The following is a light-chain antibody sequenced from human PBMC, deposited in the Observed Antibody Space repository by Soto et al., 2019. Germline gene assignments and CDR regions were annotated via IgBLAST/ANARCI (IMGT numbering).Light chain of an antibody. CDR3: QHYRT. Sequence: DIQMTQSPSSLSASVGDRVTITCQASQDISNYLNWYQQKPGKAPKLLIYDASNLETGVPSRFSGSGSGTDFTFTISSLQPKDIATYYCQHYRTFGGGTKVEIK. V-gene: IGKV1-33*01. J-gene: IGKJ4*01. CDR1: QDISNY. CDR2: DAS.